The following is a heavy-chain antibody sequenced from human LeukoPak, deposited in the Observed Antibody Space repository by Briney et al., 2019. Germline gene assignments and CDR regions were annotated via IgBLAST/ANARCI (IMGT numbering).Heavy chain of an antibody. V-gene: IGHV4-59*01. CDR2: IYYRGST. CDR3: ARLSPDDDDFDY. J-gene: IGHJ4*02. CDR1: GGSISSYY. D-gene: IGHD1-1*01. Sequence: SETLSLTCTVCGGSISSYYWSWIRQPPGKGLEWIGYIYYRGSTNYNPSLKSRVTISVDTSKTQFSLKLISGTAADTAVYYCARLSPDDDDFDYWGQGTLVTVSS.